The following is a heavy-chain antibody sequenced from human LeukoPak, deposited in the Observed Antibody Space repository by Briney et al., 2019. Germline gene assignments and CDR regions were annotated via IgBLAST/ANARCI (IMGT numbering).Heavy chain of an antibody. CDR2: ISYDGSNK. D-gene: IGHD6-13*01. CDR3: ANQYSSSWYYYYYGTDV. CDR1: GFTFSSYA. Sequence: GGSLRLSCAASGFTFSSYAMHWVRQAPGKGLEWVAVISYDGSNKYYADSVKGRFTISRDNSKNTPYLQMNSLRAEDTAVYYCANQYSSSWYYYYYGTDVWGQGTTVTVSS. J-gene: IGHJ6*02. V-gene: IGHV3-30-3*01.